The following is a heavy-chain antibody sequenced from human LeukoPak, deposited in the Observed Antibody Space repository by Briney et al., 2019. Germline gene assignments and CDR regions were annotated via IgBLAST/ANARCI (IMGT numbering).Heavy chain of an antibody. Sequence: SVKVSCKASGGTFSSYAISWVRQAPGQGLEWMGGIIPIFGTANYAQKFQGRVTITADKSTSTAYMELSSLRSEDTAVYYCARDNGHYYDSSGYCQLFDYWGQGTLVTVSS. D-gene: IGHD3-22*01. CDR2: IIPIFGTA. J-gene: IGHJ4*02. CDR1: GGTFSSYA. CDR3: ARDNGHYYDSSGYCQLFDY. V-gene: IGHV1-69*06.